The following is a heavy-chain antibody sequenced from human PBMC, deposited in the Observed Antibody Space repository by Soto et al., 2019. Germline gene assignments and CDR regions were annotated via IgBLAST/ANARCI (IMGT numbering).Heavy chain of an antibody. CDR3: ARFFDSGFDY. J-gene: IGHJ4*02. CDR2: ISTSGATR. D-gene: IGHD6-19*01. CDR1: GFTFSTDS. Sequence: EVQLVESGGGLVQPGGYLRLSCVASGFTFSTDSMNWVRQAPGKGLEWVAHISTSGATRYYADSVKGRFTISRDNAKTSLYLQMDSLRDEDTAVYYCARFFDSGFDYWGQGTLVTVSS. V-gene: IGHV3-48*02.